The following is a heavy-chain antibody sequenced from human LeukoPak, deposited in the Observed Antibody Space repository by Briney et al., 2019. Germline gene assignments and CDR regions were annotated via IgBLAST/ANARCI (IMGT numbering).Heavy chain of an antibody. J-gene: IGHJ5*02. CDR3: ARGGSTVTTISSS. CDR1: GFTFSSYS. CDR2: ISTSSSFI. Sequence: PGGSLRLSCAASGFTFSSYSMNWVRQALGKGLEWVSSISTSSSFIYYADSVKGRFTISRDNAKNSLYLQMNRLTAEDTAMYFCARGGSTVTTISSSWGQGSLVTVSS. D-gene: IGHD4-11*01. V-gene: IGHV3-21*01.